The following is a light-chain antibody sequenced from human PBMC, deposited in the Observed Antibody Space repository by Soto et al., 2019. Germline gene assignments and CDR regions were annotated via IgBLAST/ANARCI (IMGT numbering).Light chain of an antibody. Sequence: EIVMPQSPTILSVSPGERATLSCRASQSVSSNLAWYQQKPGQPPRLLMYGVYTRAPGTPARFSGSGSGTEFTLTISGLQPEDFATYYCQQLNSYPFTFGQGTRLEI. CDR2: GVY. CDR1: QSVSSN. V-gene: IGKV3D-15*01. CDR3: QQLNSYPFT. J-gene: IGKJ5*01.